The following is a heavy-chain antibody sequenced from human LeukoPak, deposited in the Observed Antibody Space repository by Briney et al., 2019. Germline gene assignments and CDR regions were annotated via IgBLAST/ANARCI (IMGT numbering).Heavy chain of an antibody. D-gene: IGHD2-2*01. Sequence: SETLSPTCTVSGGSISSSSYYWGWIRQPPGNGLEWIGSIYYSGSTYYNPSLKSRVTISVDTSKNQFSLKLSSVTAADTAVYYCARSGYCSSTSCYARYYYYGMDVWGQGTTVTVSS. V-gene: IGHV4-39*01. CDR1: GGSISSSSYY. CDR3: ARSGYCSSTSCYARYYYYGMDV. CDR2: IYYSGST. J-gene: IGHJ6*02.